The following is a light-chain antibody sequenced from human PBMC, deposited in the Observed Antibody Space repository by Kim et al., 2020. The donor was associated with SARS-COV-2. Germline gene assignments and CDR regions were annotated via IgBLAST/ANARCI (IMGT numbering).Light chain of an antibody. J-gene: IGLJ1*01. V-gene: IGLV2-14*01. CDR1: TSDFGGL. CDR2: EVS. Sequence: QSVLTQPASVSGSPGQWITISCTGTTSDFGGLVSWYQHHPGKAPTLMIYEVSNRPSGVSNRFFGFKSGNTASLSISGLQVEDEADYYCSSYTTSNTLVFGTGTKVTVL. CDR3: SSYTTSNTLV.